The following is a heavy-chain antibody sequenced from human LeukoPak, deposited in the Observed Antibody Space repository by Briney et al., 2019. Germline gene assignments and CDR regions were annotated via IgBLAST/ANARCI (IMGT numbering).Heavy chain of an antibody. Sequence: ASVKVSCKAPGYTFTGYYMHWVRQAPGQGLEWMGWINPNSGGTNYAQKFQGRVTMTRDTSISTAYMELSRLRSDDTAVYYCAREGGSTTVTTFDYWGQGTLVTVSS. CDR1: GYTFTGYY. V-gene: IGHV1-2*02. J-gene: IGHJ4*02. D-gene: IGHD4-17*01. CDR3: AREGGSTTVTTFDY. CDR2: INPNSGGT.